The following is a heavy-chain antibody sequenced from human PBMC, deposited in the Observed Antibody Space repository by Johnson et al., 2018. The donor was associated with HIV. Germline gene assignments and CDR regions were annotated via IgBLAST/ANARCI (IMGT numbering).Heavy chain of an antibody. CDR1: GFTFSSYA. CDR2: ISYDGSYK. CDR3: ARYEGNYVAFDI. Sequence: VQLVESGGGLVQPGGSLRLSCAASGFTFSSYAMHWVRQAPAKGLEWVAVISYDGSYKYYVDSVKGRFTISRDNAKNSLYLQMNSLGAEDTAVYYCARYEGNYVAFDIWGQGTMVTVSS. J-gene: IGHJ3*02. D-gene: IGHD1-7*01. V-gene: IGHV3-30*04.